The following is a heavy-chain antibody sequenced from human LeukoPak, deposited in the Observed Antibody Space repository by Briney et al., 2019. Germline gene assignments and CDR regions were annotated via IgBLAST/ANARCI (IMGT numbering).Heavy chain of an antibody. J-gene: IGHJ4*02. CDR1: GDSVSSNSAA. D-gene: IGHD6-19*01. CDR3: AHQRGIAVAGIYFDY. V-gene: IGHV6-1*01. Sequence: QTLSLTCAISGDSVSSNSAAWNWIRQSPSRGLEWLGRAYYRSKWYNDYAVSVKSRITINPDTSKNQFSLQLNSVTPEDTAVYYCAHQRGIAVAGIYFDYWGQGTLVTVSS. CDR2: AYYRSKWYN.